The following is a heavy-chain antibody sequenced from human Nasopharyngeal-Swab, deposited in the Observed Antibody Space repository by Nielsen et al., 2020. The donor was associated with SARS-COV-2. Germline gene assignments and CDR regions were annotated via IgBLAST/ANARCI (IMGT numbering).Heavy chain of an antibody. CDR2: TYYGSKRYT. Sequence: QTHSLTRAISGDSVSSTSTGWNWIRQPPSRGLEWLGRTYYGSKRYTDYAVSVKSRITINADTAKNQFSLQLNSVNPEDTAVYYCARGYLKSGMDVWGQGTTVTVSS. V-gene: IGHV6-1*01. J-gene: IGHJ6*02. CDR3: ARGYLKSGMDV. D-gene: IGHD1-1*01. CDR1: GDSVSSTSTG.